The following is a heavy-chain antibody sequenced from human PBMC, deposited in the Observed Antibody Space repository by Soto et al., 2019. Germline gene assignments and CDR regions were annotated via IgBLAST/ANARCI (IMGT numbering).Heavy chain of an antibody. D-gene: IGHD3-3*01. Sequence: EVQLVESGGGLVQPGGSLRLSCAASGFSITNTWMHWVRQAPGKGLEWVGRVKSKADGGTADYSAPVKGRFTDSRDDSKNTQYLQMNSLKMEDTAVYYCNSSPYFWGGHTPLWGQGTLVTVSS. CDR2: VKSKADGGTA. CDR3: NSSPYFWGGHTPL. CDR1: GFSITNTW. V-gene: IGHV3-15*07. J-gene: IGHJ4*02.